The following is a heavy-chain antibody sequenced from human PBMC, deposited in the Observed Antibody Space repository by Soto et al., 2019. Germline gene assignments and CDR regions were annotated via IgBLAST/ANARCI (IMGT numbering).Heavy chain of an antibody. D-gene: IGHD3-22*01. V-gene: IGHV4-30-2*01. J-gene: IGHJ4*02. Sequence: SETLSLTCAVSGGSISSGGYSWSWIRQPPGKGLEWIGYIYHSGSTYYNPSLKSRVTISVDRSKNQFPLKLSSVTAADTAVYYCARDGDSSGGFDYWGQGTLVTVSS. CDR3: ARDGDSSGGFDY. CDR2: IYHSGST. CDR1: GGSISSGGYS.